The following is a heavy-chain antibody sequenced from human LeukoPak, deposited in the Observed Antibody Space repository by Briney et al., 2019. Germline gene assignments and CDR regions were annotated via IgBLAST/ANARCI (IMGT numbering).Heavy chain of an antibody. CDR1: GFTSSSYA. Sequence: GGSLRLSCAASGFTSSSYAMSWVRQAPGKGLEWVSAISGSGGSTYYADSVKGRFTISRDNSKNTLYLQMNSLRVEDTAVYYCAKRWVGPLDYWGQGTLVTVSS. CDR2: ISGSGGST. D-gene: IGHD2-15*01. CDR3: AKRWVGPLDY. J-gene: IGHJ4*02. V-gene: IGHV3-23*01.